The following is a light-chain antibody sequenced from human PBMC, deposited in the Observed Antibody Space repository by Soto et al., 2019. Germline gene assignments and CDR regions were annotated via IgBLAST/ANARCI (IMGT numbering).Light chain of an antibody. J-gene: IGKJ2*01. CDR3: QRYGSSPPFA. CDR2: GAA. CDR1: HRVSSSY. Sequence: LTHSPCTLTLSPEERETLYCRASHRVSSSYLPWYQQKPVHAHRLLIYGAASRATGIPDRFSGSGSGTDFSFTISRLEPEDFAVYFCQRYGSSPPFAFGQGTK. V-gene: IGKV3-20*01.